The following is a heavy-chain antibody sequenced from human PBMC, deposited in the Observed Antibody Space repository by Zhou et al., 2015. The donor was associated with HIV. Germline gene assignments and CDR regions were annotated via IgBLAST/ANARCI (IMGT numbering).Heavy chain of an antibody. J-gene: IGHJ3*02. Sequence: QVQLVQSGAEVKKPGSSVKVSCKASGGTFSSYAISWVRQAPGQGLEWMGGIIPIFGTANYAQKFQGRVTITADESTSTAYMELSSLRSEDTAVYYCARTHYYDSSGGPGRAFDIWGQGDNGHRLF. CDR3: ARTHYYDSSGGPGRAFDI. D-gene: IGHD3-22*01. CDR1: GGTFSSYA. CDR2: IIPIFGTA. V-gene: IGHV1-69*01.